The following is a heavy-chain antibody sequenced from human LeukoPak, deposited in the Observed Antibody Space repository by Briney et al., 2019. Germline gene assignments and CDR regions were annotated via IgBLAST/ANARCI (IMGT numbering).Heavy chain of an antibody. D-gene: IGHD3-3*01. J-gene: IGHJ4*02. Sequence: GGSLRLSCAASGFTFSSYAMSWVRQAPGKGLEWVSVIYSGGSTYYADSVKGRFTISRDNSKNTLYLQTNSLRAEDTAVYYCARDVSARKHYFDYWGQGTLVTVSS. CDR2: IYSGGST. V-gene: IGHV3-53*01. CDR1: GFTFSSYA. CDR3: ARDVSARKHYFDY.